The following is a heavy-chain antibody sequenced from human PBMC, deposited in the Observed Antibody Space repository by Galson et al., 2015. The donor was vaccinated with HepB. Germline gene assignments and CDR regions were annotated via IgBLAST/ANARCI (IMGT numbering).Heavy chain of an antibody. CDR2: ISGHAEST. J-gene: IGHJ4*02. V-gene: IGHV3-23*01. Sequence: SLRLSCAASGLTFSSYAMSWVRQAPGKGLEWVSAISGHAESTYYADSVRGRFTIPRDNSKNTLYLQMNSLRAEDTAAYYCAKGTAGYYDSSGYPFDYWGQGTQVTVSS. CDR3: AKGTAGYYDSSGYPFDY. CDR1: GLTFSSYA. D-gene: IGHD3-22*01.